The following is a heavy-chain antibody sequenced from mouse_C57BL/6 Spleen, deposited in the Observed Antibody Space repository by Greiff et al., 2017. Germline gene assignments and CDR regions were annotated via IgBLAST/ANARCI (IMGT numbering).Heavy chain of an antibody. CDR2: IFPGDGDT. J-gene: IGHJ4*01. CDR3: DRNWDGAMDY. Sequence: VQLQQSGAELVKPGASVKISCKASGYAFTSYWMNWVKQRPGKGLEWIGQIFPGDGDTNYNGKFKGKATLTADKSSSTAYMQLSSLTSEDSAVYFCDRNWDGAMDYWGQGTSVTVSS. CDR1: GYAFTSYW. D-gene: IGHD4-1*01. V-gene: IGHV1-80*01.